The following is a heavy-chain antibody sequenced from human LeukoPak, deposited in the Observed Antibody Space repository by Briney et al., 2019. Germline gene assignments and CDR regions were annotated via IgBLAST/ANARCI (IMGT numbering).Heavy chain of an antibody. Sequence: ASVKVSCKASGYTFTGYYMHWVRQAPGQGLEWMGWINPNSGGTNYAQKFQGRVTMTGDTSISTAYMELSRLRSDDTAVYYCASSIAAATSWFDPWGQGTLVTVSS. D-gene: IGHD6-13*01. V-gene: IGHV1-2*02. CDR1: GYTFTGYY. CDR2: INPNSGGT. J-gene: IGHJ5*02. CDR3: ASSIAAATSWFDP.